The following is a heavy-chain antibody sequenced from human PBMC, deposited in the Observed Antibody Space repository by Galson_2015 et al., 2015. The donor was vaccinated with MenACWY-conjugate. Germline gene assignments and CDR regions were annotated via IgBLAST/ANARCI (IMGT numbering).Heavy chain of an antibody. CDR2: ISTSSSYS. J-gene: IGHJ4*02. Sequence: SLRLSCAASGFSFSNYHMNWVRQAPGQGLEWVSVISTSSSYSYYADSVKGRFTISRDNAKNSLYLQMNSLRAEDTAVYYCARGRSWYDYWGQGPLVTVSS. CDR3: ARGRSWYDY. V-gene: IGHV3-21*01. D-gene: IGHD6-13*01. CDR1: GFSFSNYH.